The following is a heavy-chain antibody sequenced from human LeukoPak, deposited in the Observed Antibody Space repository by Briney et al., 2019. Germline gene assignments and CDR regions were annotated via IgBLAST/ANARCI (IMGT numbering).Heavy chain of an antibody. J-gene: IGHJ4*02. Sequence: GGSLRLSCATSGFSFTNSGMHWVRQAPGKGLEWVSVIDGGGGPTYYADSVKGRFTISRDNSKNALYLQMNSLRAEDVAVYFCAKNSGYNWQYFFDYWGQGTLVTVSS. CDR3: AKNSGYNWQYFFDY. CDR2: IDGGGGPT. D-gene: IGHD6-25*01. V-gene: IGHV3-23*01. CDR1: GFSFTNSG.